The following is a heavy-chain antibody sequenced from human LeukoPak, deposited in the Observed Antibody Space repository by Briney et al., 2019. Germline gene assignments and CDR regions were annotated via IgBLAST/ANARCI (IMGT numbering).Heavy chain of an antibody. Sequence: PSETLSLTCSVSGVSISSYSWSWLRQAPGKGLEWIASVQYTGSTTYNPSLRSRLTISVDTSKSQFSLQLSSVTTADTAVYYCARVERNWSGYYAKVYYFDYWGQGTLVTVSS. CDR2: VQYTGST. J-gene: IGHJ4*02. CDR1: GVSISSYS. CDR3: ARVERNWSGYYAKVYYFDY. V-gene: IGHV4-59*01. D-gene: IGHD3-3*01.